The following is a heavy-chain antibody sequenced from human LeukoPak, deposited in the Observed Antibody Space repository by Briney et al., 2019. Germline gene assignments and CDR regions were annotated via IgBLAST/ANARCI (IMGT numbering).Heavy chain of an antibody. CDR2: ISGSGGST. D-gene: IGHD6-19*01. CDR3: ASCIAVAGDYYYYYGMDV. Sequence: GGSLRLSCAASGFTFSSYAMSWVRQAPGKGLEWVSAISGSGGSTYYADSVKGRFTISRDNSKNTLYLQMNSLRAEDTAVYYCASCIAVAGDYYYYYGMDVWGQGTTVTVSS. V-gene: IGHV3-23*01. J-gene: IGHJ6*02. CDR1: GFTFSSYA.